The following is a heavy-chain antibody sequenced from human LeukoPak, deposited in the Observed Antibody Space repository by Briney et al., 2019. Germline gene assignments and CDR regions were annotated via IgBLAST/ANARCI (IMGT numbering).Heavy chain of an antibody. CDR3: ARGDYYDSSGPLRG. Sequence: SETLSLTCAVYGGSFSGYYWSWIRQPPGKGLEWIGEINHSGSANYNPSLKSRVTISVDTSKNQFSLKLSSVTAADTAVYYCARGDYYDSSGPLRGWGQGTLVTVSS. J-gene: IGHJ4*02. CDR1: GGSFSGYY. CDR2: INHSGSA. D-gene: IGHD3-22*01. V-gene: IGHV4-34*01.